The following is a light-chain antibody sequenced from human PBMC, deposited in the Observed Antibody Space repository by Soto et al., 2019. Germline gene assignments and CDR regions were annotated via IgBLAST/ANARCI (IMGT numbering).Light chain of an antibody. Sequence: EIVLTQSPGTLSFSPGERSTLACKSSQSVYNTFLAWYQQKPGQAPRLLIYGTSSRATGIPDRISGSGSGTDFTLTISGLEPEDFAVYYCQQYGDSPRTFGQGTRLEIK. CDR3: QQYGDSPRT. CDR1: QSVYNTF. V-gene: IGKV3-20*01. CDR2: GTS. J-gene: IGKJ5*01.